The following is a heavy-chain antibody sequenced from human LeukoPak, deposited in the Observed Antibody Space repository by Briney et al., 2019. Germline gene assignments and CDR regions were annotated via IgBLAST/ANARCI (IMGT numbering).Heavy chain of an antibody. J-gene: IGHJ4*02. CDR1: GFTFSSYW. CDR3: ARDPTRSYSSSWYDY. Sequence: GGSLRLSCAASGFTFSSYWMSWVRQAPGKGLEWVANIKQDGSEKYYVDSVKGRFTISRDNAKNSLYLQMNSLRAEDTAVYYCARDPTRSYSSSWYDYWGQGTLVTVSS. V-gene: IGHV3-7*01. D-gene: IGHD6-13*01. CDR2: IKQDGSEK.